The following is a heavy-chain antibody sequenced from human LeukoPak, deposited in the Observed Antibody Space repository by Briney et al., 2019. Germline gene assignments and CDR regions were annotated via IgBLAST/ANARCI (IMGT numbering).Heavy chain of an antibody. CDR1: GGSISSGGYY. Sequence: SETLSLTCTVSGGSISSGGYYWSWIRQHPGKGLEWIGYIYYSGSTNYNPSLKSRVTISVDTSKNQFSLKLSSVTAADTAVYYCARYSRYYDFWSGSPPIDAFDIWGQGTMVTVSS. J-gene: IGHJ3*02. CDR2: IYYSGST. V-gene: IGHV4-61*08. D-gene: IGHD3-3*01. CDR3: ARYSRYYDFWSGSPPIDAFDI.